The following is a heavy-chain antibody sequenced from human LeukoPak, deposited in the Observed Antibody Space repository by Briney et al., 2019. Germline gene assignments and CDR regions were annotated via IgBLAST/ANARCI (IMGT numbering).Heavy chain of an antibody. J-gene: IGHJ4*02. CDR1: GFSFSIHD. Sequence: GGSLRLSCAASGFSFSIHDMTWVRQAPGKGLEWVSGISSSGGSTYYADSVKGRFTISRDNSKNPLYVQMNSLRAEDPAVYFCVKDKVAVAGPFDYWGQGTLVTVSS. V-gene: IGHV3-23*01. CDR2: ISSSGGST. CDR3: VKDKVAVAGPFDY. D-gene: IGHD6-19*01.